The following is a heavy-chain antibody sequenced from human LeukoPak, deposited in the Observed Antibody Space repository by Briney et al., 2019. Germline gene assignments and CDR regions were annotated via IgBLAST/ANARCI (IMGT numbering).Heavy chain of an antibody. J-gene: IGHJ4*02. CDR1: GYTFTRYY. CDR3: ASLTRPLRYFDWLTTSWGY. CDR2: ISPSGGST. Sequence: ASVKVSCKASGYTFTRYYMHWVRQAPGQGLEWMGIISPSGGSTSYALKFQGRVTMTRDTSTSTVYMELSSLRSEDTAVYYCASLTRPLRYFDWLTTSWGYWGQGTLVTVSS. D-gene: IGHD3-9*01. V-gene: IGHV1-46*01.